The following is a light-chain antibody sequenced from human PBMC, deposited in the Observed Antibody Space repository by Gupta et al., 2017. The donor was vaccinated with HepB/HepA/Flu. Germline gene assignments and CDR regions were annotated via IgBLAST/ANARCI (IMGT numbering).Light chain of an antibody. V-gene: IGKV4-1*01. CDR2: WAS. Sequence: ILLTHSLDSLAVSLGERATIDCMSSQSVLYTFNNMNSLAWYQHKTGQAPRLLIYWASTRESGVPDRFSGSGSGTDFTLTISSLQAEDVAVYYCQQYNNTPGTFGQGTKVEIE. J-gene: IGKJ1*01. CDR3: QQYNNTPGT. CDR1: QSVLYTFNNMNS.